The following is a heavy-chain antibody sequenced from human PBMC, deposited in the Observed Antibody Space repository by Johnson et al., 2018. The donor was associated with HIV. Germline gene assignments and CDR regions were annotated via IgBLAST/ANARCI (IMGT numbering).Heavy chain of an antibody. Sequence: VQLVVSGGGLVQPGGSLRLSCAASGFTVNSNYINWVRQAPGKGLECVSGIYSGGRTYYADSVEGRFTISRENSKNTLYLQMNSLRAEDTSVYFCARDRRYYDSSGYSRNDAFDIWGQGTMVTVSS. CDR1: GFTVNSNY. V-gene: IGHV3-66*01. D-gene: IGHD3-22*01. CDR3: ARDRRYYDSSGYSRNDAFDI. CDR2: IYSGGRT. J-gene: IGHJ3*02.